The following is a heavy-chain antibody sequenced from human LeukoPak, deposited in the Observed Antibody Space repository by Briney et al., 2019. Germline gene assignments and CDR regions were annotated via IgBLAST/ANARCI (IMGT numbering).Heavy chain of an antibody. CDR2: IFPSGGEI. D-gene: IGHD6-13*01. J-gene: IGHJ3*02. CDR1: GFTFSTFA. V-gene: IGHV3-21*01. Sequence: GGSLRLSCAASGFTFSTFAMIWVRQPPGKGLEWVSSIFPSGGEIHYADSVRGRFTISRDNAKNSLYLQMNSLRAEDTAVYYCARDRGSSWYQYYDAFDIWGQGTMVTVSS. CDR3: ARDRGSSWYQYYDAFDI.